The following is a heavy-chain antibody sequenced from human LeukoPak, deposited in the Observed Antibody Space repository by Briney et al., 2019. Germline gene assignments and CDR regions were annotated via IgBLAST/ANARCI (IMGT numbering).Heavy chain of an antibody. V-gene: IGHV1-2*02. Sequence: GASVKVSCKASGYSFIGYYMHWVRQAPGQGLEWMGWINPKSGGTNSAQKFQGRVTMTRDTSISTAYMELSSPRSDDTAVYYCARDHGTVTTGFYYYMDVWGKGTTVTISS. D-gene: IGHD4-17*01. CDR1: GYSFIGYY. J-gene: IGHJ6*03. CDR2: INPKSGGT. CDR3: ARDHGTVTTGFYYYMDV.